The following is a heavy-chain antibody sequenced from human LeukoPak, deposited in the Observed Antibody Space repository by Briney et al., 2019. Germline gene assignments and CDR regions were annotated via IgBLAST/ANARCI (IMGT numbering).Heavy chain of an antibody. CDR1: GFTFRSYA. Sequence: GGSLRLSCAASGFTFRSYAMSWVRQAPGKGLEWVSGISGSGGSTYYADSVKGRFTISRDNSKTTLYLQMNSLRAEDTAVYYCAKSFTGIYFVEEWFDPWGQGTLVTVSS. D-gene: IGHD3-9*01. CDR3: AKSFTGIYFVEEWFDP. CDR2: ISGSGGST. J-gene: IGHJ5*02. V-gene: IGHV3-23*01.